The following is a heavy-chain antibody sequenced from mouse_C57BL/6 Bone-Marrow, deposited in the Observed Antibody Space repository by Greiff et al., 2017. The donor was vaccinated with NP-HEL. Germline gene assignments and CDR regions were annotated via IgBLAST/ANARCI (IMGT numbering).Heavy chain of an antibody. CDR3: AIGNSNGDAMDY. V-gene: IGHV1-74*01. D-gene: IGHD2-5*01. CDR1: GYTFTSYW. CDR2: IHPSDSDT. Sequence: QVQLKQPGAELVKPGASVKVSCKASGYTFTSYWMHWVKQRPGQGLEWIGRIHPSDSDTNYNQKFKGKATLTVDKSSSTAYMQLSSLTSADSAVYYCAIGNSNGDAMDYWGQGTSVTVSS. J-gene: IGHJ4*01.